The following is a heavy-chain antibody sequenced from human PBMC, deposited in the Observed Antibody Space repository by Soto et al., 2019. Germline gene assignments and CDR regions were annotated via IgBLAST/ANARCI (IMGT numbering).Heavy chain of an antibody. Sequence: GGSLRLSCAASGFTFSSYGMHWVRQAPGKGLEWVAVIWYDGSNKYYADSVKGRFTIFRDNSKNTLYLQMNSLRAEDTAVYYCAREKVSSYGYPSYHYYYYYMDVWGKGTTVTVSS. D-gene: IGHD5-18*01. CDR1: GFTFSSYG. CDR3: AREKVSSYGYPSYHYYYYYMDV. CDR2: IWYDGSNK. V-gene: IGHV3-33*01. J-gene: IGHJ6*03.